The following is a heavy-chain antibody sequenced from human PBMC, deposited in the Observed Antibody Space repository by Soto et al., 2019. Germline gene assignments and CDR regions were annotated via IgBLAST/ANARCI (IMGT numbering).Heavy chain of an antibody. CDR3: ARVISSGWPYYFDY. CDR2: IYYSGST. Sequence: SETLSLTCTVSGGSVSSGSYYWSWIRHPPGKGLEWIGYIYYSGSTNYNPSLKSRVTISVDTSKNQFSLKLSSVTTADTAVYYCARVISSGWPYYFDYWGQGTLVTVSS. J-gene: IGHJ4*02. V-gene: IGHV4-61*01. D-gene: IGHD6-19*01. CDR1: GGSVSSGSYY.